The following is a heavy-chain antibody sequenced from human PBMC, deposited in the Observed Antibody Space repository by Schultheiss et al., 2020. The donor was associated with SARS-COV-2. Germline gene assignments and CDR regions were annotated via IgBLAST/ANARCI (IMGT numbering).Heavy chain of an antibody. V-gene: IGHV4-4*07. CDR3: ARSGRRYGENDY. Sequence: SETLSLTCTVSGGSISSYYWSWIRQPAGKGLEWIGRIYTSGSTNYNPSLKSRVTMSVDTSKNQLSLKLSSVTAADTAVYYCARSGRRYGENDYWGQGTLVTVSS. CDR1: GGSISSYY. CDR2: IYTSGST. D-gene: IGHD4-17*01. J-gene: IGHJ4*02.